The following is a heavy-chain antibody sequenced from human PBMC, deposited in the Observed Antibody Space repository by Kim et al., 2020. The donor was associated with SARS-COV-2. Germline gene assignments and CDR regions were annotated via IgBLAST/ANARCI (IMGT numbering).Heavy chain of an antibody. J-gene: IGHJ4*02. CDR2: IRSKAYGGTT. D-gene: IGHD6-13*01. CDR1: GFTFGDYA. Sequence: GGSLRLSCTASGFTFGDYAMSWFRQAPGKGLEWVGFIRSKAYGGTTEYAASVKGRFTISRDDSKSIAYLQMNSLKTEDTAVYYCTRDPSTNWYSSSWYVDYWGQGTLVTVSS. V-gene: IGHV3-49*03. CDR3: TRDPSTNWYSSSWYVDY.